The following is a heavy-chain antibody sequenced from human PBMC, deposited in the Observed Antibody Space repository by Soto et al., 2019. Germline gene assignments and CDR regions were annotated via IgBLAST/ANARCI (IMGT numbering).Heavy chain of an antibody. V-gene: IGHV4-30-4*08. CDR3: AREDDGGDRDYYGLDV. D-gene: IGHD2-21*02. Sequence: QVQLQQSGPGLVKPSQTLSLTCTVSGGSISSDDYHWTWIRQPPGKGLEWIGYIYYSGSIFYNPSLKSRVTLSVDTSKNQFSLNLSSVTAADTAVYFCAREDDGGDRDYYGLDVWGQGTTVTVSS. CDR1: GGSISSDDYH. CDR2: IYYSGSI. J-gene: IGHJ6*02.